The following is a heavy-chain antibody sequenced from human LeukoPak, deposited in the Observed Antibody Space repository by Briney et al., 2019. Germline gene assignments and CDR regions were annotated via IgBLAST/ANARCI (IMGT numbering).Heavy chain of an antibody. CDR3: TRGGPVAGTHKYFQH. CDR2: INAGNGNT. Sequence: ASVKVSCKASGYTFTSYAMHWVRQAPGQSLEWMGWINAGNGNTKYSQKFQGRVTITRDTSASTAYMELSSLRSEDTAVYYCTRGGPVAGTHKYFQHWGQGTLVTVSS. J-gene: IGHJ1*01. D-gene: IGHD6-19*01. CDR1: GYTFTSYA. V-gene: IGHV1-3*01.